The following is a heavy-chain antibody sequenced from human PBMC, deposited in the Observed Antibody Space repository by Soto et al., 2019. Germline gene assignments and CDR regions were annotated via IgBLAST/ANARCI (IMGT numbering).Heavy chain of an antibody. CDR1: GYTFSSYG. CDR3: ARVVPGAEAWFGP. J-gene: IGHJ5*02. V-gene: IGHV1-18*01. CDR2: ISLYSDGT. D-gene: IGHD2-2*01. Sequence: ASVKVSCKTAGYTFSSYGITWVRQAPGQPLEWLGWISLYSDGTNYAQKFQGRVSMTTDTSTTTAYMELRSLRSDDTAVYYCARVVPGAEAWFGPWGQGTLVTVSS.